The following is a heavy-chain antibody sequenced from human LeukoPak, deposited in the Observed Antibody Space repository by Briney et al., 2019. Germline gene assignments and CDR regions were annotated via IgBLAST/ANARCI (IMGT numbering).Heavy chain of an antibody. Sequence: GGSLRLSCAASGFTFSSYWMHWVRPAPGKGLVWVSRINSDGSSTSYADSVKGRFTISRDNAKNTLYLQMNSLRAEDTAVYYCARVVTTGFYYFDYWGQGTLVTVSS. D-gene: IGHD4-17*01. CDR3: ARVVTTGFYYFDY. J-gene: IGHJ4*02. CDR2: INSDGSST. CDR1: GFTFSSYW. V-gene: IGHV3-74*01.